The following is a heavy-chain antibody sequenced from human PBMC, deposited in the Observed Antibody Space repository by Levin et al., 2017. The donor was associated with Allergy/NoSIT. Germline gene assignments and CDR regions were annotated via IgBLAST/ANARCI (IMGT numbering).Heavy chain of an antibody. CDR2: ISSSGSTI. D-gene: IGHD6-13*01. J-gene: IGHJ4*02. V-gene: IGHV3-11*01. Sequence: LSLPCAASGFTFSDSYMSWIRQAPGKGLEWVSYISSSGSTIYYADSVKGRFTISRDNAKNSLYLQMNSLRAEDTAVYYCARLSYSSSWYLAYWGQGTLVTVSS. CDR3: ARLSYSSSWYLAY. CDR1: GFTFSDSY.